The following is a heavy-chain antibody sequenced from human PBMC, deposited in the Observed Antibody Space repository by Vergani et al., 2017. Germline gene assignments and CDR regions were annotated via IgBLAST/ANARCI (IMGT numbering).Heavy chain of an antibody. CDR2: IFPSGNS. Sequence: QLQLQESGSGLVKPSQTLSLTCAVSGDSITNGGFSWNWIRQPPGKAPEWIGYIFPSGNSDYNPSLKNRVSISLEKSNNQFSLWVNSVTAADTAVYSCARASLRALVGYYYYMDVWGKGKTVVVSS. V-gene: IGHV4-30-2*01. CDR3: ARASLRALVGYYYYMDV. D-gene: IGHD3-16*02. J-gene: IGHJ6*03. CDR1: GDSITNGGFS.